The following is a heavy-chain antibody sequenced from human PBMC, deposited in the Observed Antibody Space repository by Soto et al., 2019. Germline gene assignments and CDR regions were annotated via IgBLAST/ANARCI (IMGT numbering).Heavy chain of an antibody. CDR3: THRSPAYGHDF. Sequence: SGPTLVNPTPPLTLTCNFSDFSLTTRGVGVGWIRLPPGKALEWVVLSYWSDDKLHNTSLKCRLTVTKDTSKNHVVLTMTNVDPLDTATYYCTHRSPAYGHDFWGPGTLVTVSS. D-gene: IGHD3-10*01. V-gene: IGHV2-5*01. CDR2: SYWSDDK. J-gene: IGHJ4*02. CDR1: DFSLTTRGVG.